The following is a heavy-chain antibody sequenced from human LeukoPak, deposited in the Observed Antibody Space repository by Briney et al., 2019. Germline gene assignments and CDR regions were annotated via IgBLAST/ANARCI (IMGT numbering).Heavy chain of an antibody. D-gene: IGHD3-10*01. CDR2: MYYSGST. V-gene: IGHV4-39*07. Sequence: NPSETLSLTCTVSGGSIRSNSYHWGWIRQPPGKGLEWIGSMYYSGSTYYNPSLKSRVTISVDTSKNQFSLKLSSVTAADTAVYYCARDVSPLYGSGSYSFDYWGQGTLVTVSS. CDR1: GGSIRSNSYH. CDR3: ARDVSPLYGSGSYSFDY. J-gene: IGHJ4*02.